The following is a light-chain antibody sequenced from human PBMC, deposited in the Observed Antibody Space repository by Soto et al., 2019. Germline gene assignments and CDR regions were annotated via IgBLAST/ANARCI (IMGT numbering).Light chain of an antibody. CDR2: GTS. CDR1: QSVSSN. J-gene: IGKJ5*01. V-gene: IGKV3D-15*01. Sequence: EIVMTQSPATLSVSPGERAPLSCRARQSVSSNLAWYQQIPVQAPRLLIYGTSTRATGIPARFSGSGSGTEFTLTISILQSEDVAVYYCQQRSNWPRSITFGQGTRLEIK. CDR3: QQRSNWPRSIT.